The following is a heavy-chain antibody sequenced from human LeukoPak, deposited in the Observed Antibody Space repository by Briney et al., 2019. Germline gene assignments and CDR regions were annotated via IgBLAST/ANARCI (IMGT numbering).Heavy chain of an antibody. D-gene: IGHD1-26*01. CDR2: IKSKADGGTT. Sequence: GGSLRLSCAASGFTFSNAWMSWVRQAPGKGLEWVGRIKSKADGGTTDYAAPVKGRFTISRDDSKNTLYLQMNSLKTEDTAVYYCTTDARRYSGSYYSFDYWGQGTLVTVSS. J-gene: IGHJ4*02. V-gene: IGHV3-15*01. CDR1: GFTFSNAW. CDR3: TTDARRYSGSYYSFDY.